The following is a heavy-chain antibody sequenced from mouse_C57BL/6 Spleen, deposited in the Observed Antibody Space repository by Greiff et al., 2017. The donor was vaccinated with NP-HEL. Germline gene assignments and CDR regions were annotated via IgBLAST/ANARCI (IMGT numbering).Heavy chain of an antibody. Sequence: VQLQQSGPELVKPGDSVKISCKASGYSFTGYFMNWVMQSHGKSLEWIGRINPYNGDTFYNQKFKGKATLTVDKSSSTAYMELRSLTSEDSAVYYCASYDYASYAMDYWGQGTSVTVSS. CDR3: ASYDYASYAMDY. CDR2: INPYNGDT. D-gene: IGHD2-4*01. V-gene: IGHV1-20*01. J-gene: IGHJ4*01. CDR1: GYSFTGYF.